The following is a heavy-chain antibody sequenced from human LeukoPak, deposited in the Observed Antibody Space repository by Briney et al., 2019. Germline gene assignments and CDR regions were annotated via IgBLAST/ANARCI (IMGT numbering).Heavy chain of an antibody. CDR2: ISSSGSTI. CDR1: GFTFSDYY. CDR3: AREGLRFLEWLLYDN. D-gene: IGHD3-3*01. Sequence: GGSLRLSCAASGFTFSDYYMSWIRQAPGKGLEWVSYISSSGSTIYYADSVKGRFTISRDNAKNSLYLQMNSLRAEDTAVYYCAREGLRFLEWLLYDNWGQGTLVTVSS. J-gene: IGHJ4*02. V-gene: IGHV3-11*04.